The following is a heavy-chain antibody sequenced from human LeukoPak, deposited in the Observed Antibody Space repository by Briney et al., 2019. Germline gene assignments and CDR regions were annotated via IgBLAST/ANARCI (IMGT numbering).Heavy chain of an antibody. J-gene: IGHJ3*02. D-gene: IGHD6-13*01. V-gene: IGHV1-18*01. CDR1: GYTFTSYG. CDR3: ASNKNDGYWFGQQLVPAPSGFDAFDI. Sequence: ASVKVSCKASGYTFTSYGISWVRQAPGQGLEWMGWISAYNGNTNYAQKLQGRVTMTTDTSTSTAYMELRSLRSDDTAVYYCASNKNDGYWFGQQLVPAPSGFDAFDIWGQGTMVTVSS. CDR2: ISAYNGNT.